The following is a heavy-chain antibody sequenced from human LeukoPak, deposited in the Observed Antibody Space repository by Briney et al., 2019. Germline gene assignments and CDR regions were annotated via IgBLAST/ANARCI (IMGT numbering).Heavy chain of an antibody. CDR1: GNSISSGDNY. CDR3: AGTSGWYESFDY. D-gene: IGHD6-19*01. Sequence: SETLSLTCTVSGNSISSGDNYWSWIRQPAGKGLEWIGYIYYSGSTNYNPSLKSRVTISVDTSENRFSLKLSSVTAADTAVYYCAGTSGWYESFDYWGQGTLVTVSS. CDR2: IYYSGST. V-gene: IGHV4-61*10. J-gene: IGHJ4*02.